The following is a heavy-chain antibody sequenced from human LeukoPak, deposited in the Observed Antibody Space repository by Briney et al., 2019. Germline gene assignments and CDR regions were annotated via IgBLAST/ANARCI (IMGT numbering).Heavy chain of an antibody. CDR2: IYYSGIT. D-gene: IGHD2-8*01. CDR3: ARGTNMMASLRFDP. J-gene: IGHJ5*02. CDR1: GGSISTYY. Sequence: NPSETLSLTYTISGGSISTYYWSWIRQPPGKGLEWIGYIYYSGITNYNPSVKSRVTISVDTSKNQFSLKVSSVTAADTAVYYCARGTNMMASLRFDPWGQGTLVTVSS. V-gene: IGHV4-59*12.